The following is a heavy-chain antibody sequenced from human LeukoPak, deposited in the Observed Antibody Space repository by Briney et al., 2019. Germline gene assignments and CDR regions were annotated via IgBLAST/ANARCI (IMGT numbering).Heavy chain of an antibody. CDR1: GFTFSRYW. V-gene: IGHV3-74*01. J-gene: IGHJ3*01. D-gene: IGHD6-19*01. CDR2: IRSDGTIT. Sequence: GGSLRLSCAASGFTFSRYWMHWVRQAPGKGLVWVARIRSDGTITSYADSVKGRFTISRDNAKNTLYLQMSSLRAEDTAVYYCAKDRFSGSGHYTCGAFDFWGQGTMVTVSS. CDR3: AKDRFSGSGHYTCGAFDF.